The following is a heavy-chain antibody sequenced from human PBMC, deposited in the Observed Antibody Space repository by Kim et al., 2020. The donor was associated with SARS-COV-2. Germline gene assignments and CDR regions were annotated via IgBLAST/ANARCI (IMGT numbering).Heavy chain of an antibody. Sequence: TSYAQKFQGRVTMTRDTSTSTVYMELSSLRSEDTAVYYCARENFWSGLDYWGQGTLVTVSS. CDR3: ARENFWSGLDY. CDR2: T. D-gene: IGHD3-3*01. J-gene: IGHJ4*02. V-gene: IGHV1-46*01.